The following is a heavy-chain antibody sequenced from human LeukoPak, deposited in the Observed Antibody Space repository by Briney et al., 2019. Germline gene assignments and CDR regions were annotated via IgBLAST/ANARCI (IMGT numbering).Heavy chain of an antibody. J-gene: IGHJ4*02. D-gene: IGHD1-26*01. CDR2: INIDWSSG. V-gene: IGHV3-74*01. CDR3: TREVSGSLYFGY. Sequence: SRINIDWSSGSYADSVEGRFTISRDNAKNTLYLQMNSLRAEDTAVYYCTREVSGSLYFGYWGQGALVTVSS.